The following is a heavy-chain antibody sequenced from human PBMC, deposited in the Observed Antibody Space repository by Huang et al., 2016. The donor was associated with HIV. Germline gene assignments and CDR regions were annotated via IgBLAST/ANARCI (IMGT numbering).Heavy chain of an antibody. CDR2: IDSNDST. D-gene: IGHD1-26*01. V-gene: IGHV3-53*01. Sequence: EVQLVESGGGLIQPGGSLRLSCAAAGFTVSSNYMSWVRQVTGNGLEWVSVIDSNDSTYFADSVKGRFTISRDNSKNTLYLQMNSLRAEDTAVYYCAAQWELRGGVDFWGQGTLVTVSS. J-gene: IGHJ4*02. CDR1: GFTVSSNY. CDR3: AAQWELRGGVDF.